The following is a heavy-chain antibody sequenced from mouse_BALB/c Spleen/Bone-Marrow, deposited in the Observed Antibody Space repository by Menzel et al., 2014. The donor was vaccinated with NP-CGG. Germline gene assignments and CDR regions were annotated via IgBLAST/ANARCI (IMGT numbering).Heavy chain of an antibody. CDR2: IDTSDSYT. J-gene: IGHJ4*01. CDR1: GYAFTDRW. D-gene: IGHD2-4*01. V-gene: IGHV1-69*01. CDR3: ARGGDDFSLDY. Sequence: QVQLKESGTELVMPGASAKMSCKASGYAFTDRWIHWVKQRPGQGLEWIGAIDTSDSYTNYNQKFKGKATLTVDESSSTAYIHFSSLTSEDSAVYYCARGGDDFSLDYWGQRTSVTVSS.